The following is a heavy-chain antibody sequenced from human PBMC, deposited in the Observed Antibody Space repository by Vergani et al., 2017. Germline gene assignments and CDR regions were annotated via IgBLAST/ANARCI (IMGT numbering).Heavy chain of an antibody. V-gene: IGHV4-39*02. CDR2: IYYSGST. Sequence: QLQLQESGPGLVKPSETLSLTCTVSGGSISSSRYYWGWIRQPPGKGLEWIGSIYYSGSTYYNPSLKSRVTISVDTSKNQFSLKLSSVTAADTAVYYCARDTDVVVVAARSDYYYGMDVWGQGTTVTVSS. CDR1: GGSISSSRYY. J-gene: IGHJ6*02. CDR3: ARDTDVVVVAARSDYYYGMDV. D-gene: IGHD2-15*01.